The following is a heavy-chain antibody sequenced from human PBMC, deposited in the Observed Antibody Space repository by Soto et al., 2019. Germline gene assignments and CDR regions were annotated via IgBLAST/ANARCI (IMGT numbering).Heavy chain of an antibody. CDR2: IYYSGST. Sequence: SETLCLTCTVSGGSISSYYWSWIRQPPGKGLEWIGYIYYSGSTNYNPSLKSRVTISVDTSKNQFSLKLSSVTAADTAVYYCARGAPYFFDYWGQGTLVTVSS. CDR1: GGSISSYY. J-gene: IGHJ4*02. CDR3: ARGAPYFFDY. D-gene: IGHD3-10*01. V-gene: IGHV4-59*01.